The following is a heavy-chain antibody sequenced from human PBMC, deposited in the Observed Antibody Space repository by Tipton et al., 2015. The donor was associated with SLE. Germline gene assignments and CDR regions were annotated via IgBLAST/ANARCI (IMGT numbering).Heavy chain of an antibody. CDR3: AGGGRRMDYGDNVGDFYYYYGLDV. J-gene: IGHJ6*02. D-gene: IGHD4-17*01. CDR2: IYGSGST. CDR1: GGSISSRNS. V-gene: IGHV4-4*02. Sequence: TLSLTCAVSGGSISSRNSWNWVRQPPGKGLEWIGDIYGSGSTNYNPSLKSRVTISVDRSKNEFSLKLSSVTAADTAEYYCAGGGRRMDYGDNVGDFYYYYGLDVWGQGTTVTVSS.